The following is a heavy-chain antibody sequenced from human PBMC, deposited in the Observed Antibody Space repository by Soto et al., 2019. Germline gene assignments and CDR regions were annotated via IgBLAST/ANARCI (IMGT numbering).Heavy chain of an antibody. J-gene: IGHJ5*02. CDR1: GYTFTASY. Sequence: ASVKVSCKASGYTFTASYMHWVRQAPGQGLEWMGIINPSGGSTSYAQKFQGRVTMTRDTSTSTVYMELSSLRSEDTAVYYCARDQVGYQLLYSGLYNWFDPWGQGTLVTVSS. CDR3: ARDQVGYQLLYSGLYNWFDP. V-gene: IGHV1-46*01. CDR2: INPSGGST. D-gene: IGHD2-2*02.